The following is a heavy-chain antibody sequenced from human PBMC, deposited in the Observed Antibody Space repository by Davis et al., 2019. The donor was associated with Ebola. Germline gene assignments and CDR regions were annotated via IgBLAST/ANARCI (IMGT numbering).Heavy chain of an antibody. D-gene: IGHD2-2*01. J-gene: IGHJ3*02. V-gene: IGHV3-21*01. Sequence: PGGSLRLSCAASGFTFSSYSMNWVRQAPGKGLEWVSSISSSSSYIYYADSVKGRFTISRDNAKNSLYLQMNSLRAEDTAVYYCASRSYQLLFGDAFDIWGQGTMVTVSS. CDR2: ISSSSSYI. CDR3: ASRSYQLLFGDAFDI. CDR1: GFTFSSYS.